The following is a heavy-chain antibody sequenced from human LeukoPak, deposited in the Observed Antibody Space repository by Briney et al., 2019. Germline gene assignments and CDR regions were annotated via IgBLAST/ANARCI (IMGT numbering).Heavy chain of an antibody. D-gene: IGHD3-16*01. Sequence: SETLSLTCTVSGGSISSGSYYWSWIRQPAGKGLEWIVRIYTSGSTNYNNPSLKSRVTISMDTSKNQFSLELSGVTAADTAVYYCARDPRTGGSWYFDLWGRGTLVIVSS. CDR3: ARDPRTGGSWYFDL. J-gene: IGHJ2*01. CDR2: IYTSGST. V-gene: IGHV4-61*02. CDR1: GGSISSGSYY.